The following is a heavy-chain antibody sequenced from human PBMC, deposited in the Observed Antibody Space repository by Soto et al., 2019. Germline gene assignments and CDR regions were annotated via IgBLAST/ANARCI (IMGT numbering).Heavy chain of an antibody. CDR2: ISGSGGST. CDR1: GFTFSSYA. Sequence: GGSLRLSCAASGFTFSSYAMSWVRQAPGKGLEWVSAISGSGGSTYYADSVKGRFTISRDNSKNTLYLQMNSLRAEDTAVYYCAKDRSLSGPITIFGVVPNDAFDIWGQGTMVNVSS. J-gene: IGHJ3*02. D-gene: IGHD3-3*01. V-gene: IGHV3-23*01. CDR3: AKDRSLSGPITIFGVVPNDAFDI.